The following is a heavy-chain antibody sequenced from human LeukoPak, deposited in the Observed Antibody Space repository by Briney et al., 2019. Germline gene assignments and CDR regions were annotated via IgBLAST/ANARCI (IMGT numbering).Heavy chain of an antibody. V-gene: IGHV4-59*11. D-gene: IGHD1-14*01. CDR1: GGSIKSHF. CDR3: VRTNPWDLTYYFDY. CDR2: IFHSGST. Sequence: SQTLSLTCTVSGGSIKSHFWSWVRQPPGKRLEWIGYIFHSGSTNYNPSLKSRVTISVDTSKNQFSLRLTSVTAADTAVYYCVRTNPWDLTYYFDYWGQGTLVTVSS. J-gene: IGHJ4*02.